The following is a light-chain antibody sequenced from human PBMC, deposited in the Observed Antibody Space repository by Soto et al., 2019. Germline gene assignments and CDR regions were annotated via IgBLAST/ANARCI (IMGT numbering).Light chain of an antibody. CDR3: QQYGSSPRT. V-gene: IGKV3-20*01. J-gene: IGKJ1*01. CDR1: QSVRSSY. Sequence: IGLTQSPDTRSLSPGESATLSCRVSQSVRSSYLAWYQQTPGQTPRLLIYAASSRATGIPDRFSGSGPGTDFSLTISRLEAEDFAVYYCQQYGSSPRTFGQGTKVDIK. CDR2: AAS.